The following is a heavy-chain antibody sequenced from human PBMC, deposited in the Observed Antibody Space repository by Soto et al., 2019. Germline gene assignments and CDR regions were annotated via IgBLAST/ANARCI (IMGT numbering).Heavy chain of an antibody. CDR2: ITSKAYGGTT. CDR1: GVTFDHYA. CDR3: TRVPPHNSGSGTYPFDY. D-gene: IGHD3-10*01. Sequence: EVQLVESGGGLAQPGRSLRLSCTSSGVTFDHYAMTWFRQAPGKGRERVGVITSKAYGGTTEDAASVKGRFTISRADSDRLAYLQMDRLKTEATAVYYCTRVPPHNSGSGTYPFDYWAPGALVTVSS. V-gene: IGHV3-49*03. J-gene: IGHJ4*02.